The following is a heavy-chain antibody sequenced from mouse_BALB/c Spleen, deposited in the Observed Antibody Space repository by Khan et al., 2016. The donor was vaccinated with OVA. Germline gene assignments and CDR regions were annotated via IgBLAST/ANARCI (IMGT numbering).Heavy chain of an antibody. D-gene: IGHD2-14*01. CDR2: INPGSSNT. V-gene: IGHV1-4*01. Sequence: VQLQQSGAELARPGASVKMSCKASGYTFTSNTIHWVKQRLGQGLEWIGYINPGSSNTTYNQKFTDKATLTADKSSNTAYIQLISLTSEDSAVYYCARRTTEYALDYWGQGTSVTVSS. J-gene: IGHJ4*01. CDR1: GYTFTSNT. CDR3: ARRTTEYALDY.